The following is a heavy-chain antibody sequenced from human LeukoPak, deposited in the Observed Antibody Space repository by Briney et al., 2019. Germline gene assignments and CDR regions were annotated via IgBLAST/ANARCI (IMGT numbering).Heavy chain of an antibody. J-gene: IGHJ4*02. Sequence: GWSLRLSCAASGFTFDDYAMHWVRQAPGKGLEWVSGISWNSGSIGYADSVKGRFTISRDNAKNSLYLQMNSLRAEDTALYYCAKESGLAAAYDYWGQGTLVTVSS. D-gene: IGHD6-13*01. CDR1: GFTFDDYA. V-gene: IGHV3-9*01. CDR3: AKESGLAAAYDY. CDR2: ISWNSGSI.